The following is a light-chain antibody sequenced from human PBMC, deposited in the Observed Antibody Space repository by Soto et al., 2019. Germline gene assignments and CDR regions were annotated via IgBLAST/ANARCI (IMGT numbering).Light chain of an antibody. J-gene: IGKJ5*01. CDR1: QSLLHSNGYNY. CDR3: MKALQTPFT. Sequence: DLVMTQSPLSLPVTPGEPASISCRSSQSLLHSNGYNYLDWYLQKPGQSPQLLIYLGSNRASGVPDRFSGSGSGTDFTLKISRVEAEDVGVYYCMKALQTPFTFGQRTRLEIK. CDR2: LGS. V-gene: IGKV2-28*01.